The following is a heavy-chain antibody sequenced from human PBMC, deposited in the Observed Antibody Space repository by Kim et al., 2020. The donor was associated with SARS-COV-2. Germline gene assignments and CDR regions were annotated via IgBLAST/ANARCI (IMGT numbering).Heavy chain of an antibody. CDR2: ISAYNGNT. J-gene: IGHJ4*02. D-gene: IGHD3-22*01. CDR3: AREGYYDSSGYYLEPFDY. CDR1: GYTFTSYG. Sequence: ASVKVSCKASGYTFTSYGISWVRQAPGQGLEWMGWISAYNGNTNYAQKLQGRVTMTTDTSTSTAYMELRSLRSDDTAVYYCAREGYYDSSGYYLEPFDYWGQGTLVTVSS. V-gene: IGHV1-18*04.